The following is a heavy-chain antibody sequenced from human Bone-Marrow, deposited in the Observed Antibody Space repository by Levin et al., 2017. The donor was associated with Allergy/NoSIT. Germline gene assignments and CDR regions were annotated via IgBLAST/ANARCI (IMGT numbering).Heavy chain of an antibody. V-gene: IGHV4-30-4*01. CDR2: TFYGST. CDR1: GGSINSGDYY. J-gene: IGHJ3*02. Sequence: SETLSLTCTVSGGSINSGDYYWSWIRQPPGKGLEWIGYTFYGSTFYNPSLKSRIDMSIDTSKNHFSLKVRSVTAADTAVYFCARGLGAPGEDAFGIWGQGTLVTVSS. CDR3: ARGLGAPGEDAFGI. D-gene: IGHD3-10*01.